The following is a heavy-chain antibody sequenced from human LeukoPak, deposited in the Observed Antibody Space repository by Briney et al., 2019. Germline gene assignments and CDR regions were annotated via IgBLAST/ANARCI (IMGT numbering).Heavy chain of an antibody. CDR1: GFTFSSYS. CDR2: ISSSSSYI. Sequence: PGGSLRLSCAASGFTFSSYSMNWVRQAPGKGLEWVSSISSSSSYIYYADSVKGRFTISRDNAKNSLYLQMNSLRAEDTAVYYCARDWGYYYYYGTDVWGQGTTVTVSS. J-gene: IGHJ6*02. V-gene: IGHV3-21*01. CDR3: ARDWGYYYYYGTDV. D-gene: IGHD3-16*01.